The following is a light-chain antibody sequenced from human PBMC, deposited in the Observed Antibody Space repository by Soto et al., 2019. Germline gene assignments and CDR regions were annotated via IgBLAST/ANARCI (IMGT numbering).Light chain of an antibody. CDR1: QSVSSY. CDR2: DAS. CDR3: QQRSNWPPST. V-gene: IGKV3-11*01. J-gene: IGKJ5*01. Sequence: EIVLTQSPANLSLSPGERATLSCRASQSVSSYFAWYQQKPGQAPRLLIYDASNSATGITARFSGSESGTVFTLTISSLEPEDLAVYYYQQRSNWPPSTFGQGTRLEI.